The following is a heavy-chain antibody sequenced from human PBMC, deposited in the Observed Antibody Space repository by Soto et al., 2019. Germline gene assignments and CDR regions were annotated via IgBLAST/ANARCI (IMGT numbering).Heavy chain of an antibody. CDR2: MSFEGSNI. J-gene: IGHJ4*02. V-gene: IGHV3-30-3*01. CDR3: ARDSYYDDSDYYPPFYD. Sequence: GSLRVSCPASVFRVSRYAMHWVRQAPGKGLEWVALMSFEGSNIRYADSVKGRFTISRDNSKNTLFLQMNSLRTDDTALYFCARDSYYDDSDYYPPFYDWGQGTLVTVSS. CDR1: VFRVSRYA. D-gene: IGHD3-10*01.